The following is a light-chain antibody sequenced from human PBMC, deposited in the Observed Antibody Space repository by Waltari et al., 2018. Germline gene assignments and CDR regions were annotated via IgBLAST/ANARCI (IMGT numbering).Light chain of an antibody. V-gene: IGLV1-47*02. CDR3: AAWDDSLSGHVV. CDR1: SSHIGSHS. CDR2: TDN. J-gene: IGLJ2*01. Sequence: QSVLTQPPSASGTPGQRVTIHCSGTSSHIGSHSLYCSQHPPGPAPNLLIYTDNQRPSGVPDRFSGSKSGTSASLAISGLRSEDEGDYYCAAWDDSLSGHVVFGGGTKLTVL.